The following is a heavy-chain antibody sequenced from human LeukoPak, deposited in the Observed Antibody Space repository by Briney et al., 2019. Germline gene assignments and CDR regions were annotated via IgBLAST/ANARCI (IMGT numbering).Heavy chain of an antibody. D-gene: IGHD6-19*01. J-gene: IGHJ4*02. CDR1: GFTVSSNY. CDR3: AKMPVSYSSGWSNFDY. V-gene: IGHV3-53*01. CDR2: IYSGGST. Sequence: PGGSLRLSCAASGFTVSSNYMSWVRQAPGKGLEWVSGIYSGGSTYYADYVKGRFTISRDNSKNTLYLQMNSLREEDTAVYYCAKMPVSYSSGWSNFDYWGQGTLVTVSS.